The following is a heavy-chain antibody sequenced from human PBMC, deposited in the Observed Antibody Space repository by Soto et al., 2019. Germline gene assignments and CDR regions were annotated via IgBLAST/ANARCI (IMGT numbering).Heavy chain of an antibody. D-gene: IGHD3-22*01. CDR1: GGTFSSYA. CDR3: ARSAISRDSSGYFQYYYYGMDV. J-gene: IGHJ6*02. Sequence: SVKVSCKASGGTFSSYAIGWVRQAPGQGLEWMGGIIPIFGTANYAQKFQGRVTITADESTSTAYMELSSLRSEDTAVYYCARSAISRDSSGYFQYYYYGMDVWGQGTTVTVSS. V-gene: IGHV1-69*13. CDR2: IIPIFGTA.